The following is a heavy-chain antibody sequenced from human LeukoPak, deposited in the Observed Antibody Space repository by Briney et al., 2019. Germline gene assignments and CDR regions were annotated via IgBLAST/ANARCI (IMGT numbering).Heavy chain of an antibody. D-gene: IGHD4-17*01. J-gene: IGHJ4*02. CDR1: GDSLSSGDCY. V-gene: IGHV4-31*03. CDR3: GKGISDDYGDYEEI. CDR2: ICYSGAK. Sequence: PSETLSLTCTVSGDSLSSGDCYLSWIREHPGKGLEGIGYICYSGAKFYNPSLKRRVTMSADMSKNHVSLKLTSVTAADTGSCYCGKGISDDYGDYEEIWGQGIMVTVSS.